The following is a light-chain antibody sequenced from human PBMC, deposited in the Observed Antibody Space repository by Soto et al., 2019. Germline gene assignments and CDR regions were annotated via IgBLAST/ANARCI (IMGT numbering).Light chain of an antibody. CDR3: QQYNTYPWT. Sequence: IQMTQSPSSVSASVGDRVTIACRASQSVSTRLAWHQQKPGKAPKVLIYDASNLETGVPSRFSGSGSGREFTLTISSLQPDDFATYYCQQYNTYPWTFGQGTKVDIK. J-gene: IGKJ1*01. CDR1: QSVSTR. CDR2: DAS. V-gene: IGKV1-5*01.